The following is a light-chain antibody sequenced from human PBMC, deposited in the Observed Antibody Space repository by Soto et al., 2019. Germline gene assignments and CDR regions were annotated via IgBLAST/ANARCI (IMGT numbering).Light chain of an antibody. J-gene: IGLJ3*02. CDR3: QTWGTGIQVV. CDR1: SGLSNYA. Sequence: QPVLTQSPSASASLGASVKLTCTLSSGLSNYAIAWHQQQPEKGPRYLMRLNSDGSHNKGDGIPDRFSGSSSGAERYLTISSLQSEDEADYYCQTWGTGIQVVFGGGTKVTVL. V-gene: IGLV4-69*02. CDR2: LNSDGSH.